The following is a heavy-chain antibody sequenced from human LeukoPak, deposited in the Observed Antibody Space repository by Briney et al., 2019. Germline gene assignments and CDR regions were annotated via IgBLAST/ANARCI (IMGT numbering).Heavy chain of an antibody. D-gene: IGHD5-12*01. V-gene: IGHV5-51*01. Sequence: GESLKISCKGSGYSFSTYWIGWVRQMPVKGLEWMGIFYPDDSDTTYSPSFQGQVTISDDKSISTAYLQWSSLKASDTAIYYCARLSSGYDSPIDYWGQGTLVTVSS. J-gene: IGHJ4*02. CDR3: ARLSSGYDSPIDY. CDR2: FYPDDSDT. CDR1: GYSFSTYW.